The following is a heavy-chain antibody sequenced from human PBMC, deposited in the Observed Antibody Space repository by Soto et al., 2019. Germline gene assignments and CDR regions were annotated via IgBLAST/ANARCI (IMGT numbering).Heavy chain of an antibody. J-gene: IGHJ4*02. CDR1: GYTFTSYG. Sequence: GASVKVFCKASGYTFTSYGISWVRQAPGQGLEWMGWISAYNGNTNYAQKLQGRVTMTTDTSTSTAYMELRGLRSDDTAVYYCARTSIAVAGLRFDYWGQGTLVTVSS. CDR2: ISAYNGNT. CDR3: ARTSIAVAGLRFDY. V-gene: IGHV1-18*01. D-gene: IGHD6-19*01.